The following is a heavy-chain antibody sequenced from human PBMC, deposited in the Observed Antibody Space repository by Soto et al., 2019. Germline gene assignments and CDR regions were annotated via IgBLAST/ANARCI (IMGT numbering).Heavy chain of an antibody. J-gene: IGHJ6*02. D-gene: IGHD3-10*01. CDR3: ARSSMVHYYYYGMDV. V-gene: IGHV4-59*01. CDR2: IYYSGST. CDR1: GGSIISYY. Sequence: SETLSLTCTVSGGSIISYYWSWIRQPPGKGLEWIGYIYYSGSTNYNPSLKSRVTISVDTSKNQFSLKLSSVTAADTAVYYCARSSMVHYYYYGMDVWGQGTTVTVSS.